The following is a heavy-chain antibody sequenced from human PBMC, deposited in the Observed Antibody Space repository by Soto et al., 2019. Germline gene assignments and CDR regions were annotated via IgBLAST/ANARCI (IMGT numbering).Heavy chain of an antibody. CDR3: ARDWDGYNNWFDP. CDR1: GGSVSPYY. CDR2: IYYSGST. Sequence: PSETLSLTCTVSGGSVSPYYWSWIRQPPGKGLEWIGYIYYSGSTNYNPSLKSRVTISVDTSKNQFSLKLSSVTAAATAVYYCARDWDGYNNWFDPWGQGTLVTVSS. J-gene: IGHJ5*02. V-gene: IGHV4-59*02. D-gene: IGHD5-12*01.